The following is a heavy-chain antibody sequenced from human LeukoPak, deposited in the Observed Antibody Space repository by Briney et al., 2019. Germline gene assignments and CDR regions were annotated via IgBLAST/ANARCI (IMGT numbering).Heavy chain of an antibody. Sequence: PGGSLRLSCAASGFTFSSYGMHWVRQAPGKGLEWVTFIRYDGNDKYFADSVKGRFTISRDNSKNTLYLQMNSLRAEDTAVYYCAKFLPTHIVVANYYFDYWGQGTLITVSS. CDR3: AKFLPTHIVVANYYFDY. V-gene: IGHV3-30*02. D-gene: IGHD2-21*01. J-gene: IGHJ4*02. CDR1: GFTFSSYG. CDR2: IRYDGNDK.